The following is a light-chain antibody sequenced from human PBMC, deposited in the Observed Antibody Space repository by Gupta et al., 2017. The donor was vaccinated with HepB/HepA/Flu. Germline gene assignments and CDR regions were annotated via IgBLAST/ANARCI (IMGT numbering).Light chain of an antibody. Sequence: EIVMTQSPLSLPVTPGEPASISCRSSQSLLPSNGYNYLDWYLQKPGQSPQLLLYLGSIRASGVPDRFSRRGSGTXFTLKIXRVAAADVLVSYCRQPLQTPWTFGXGTKVEIK. CDR3: RQPLQTPWT. CDR2: LGS. J-gene: IGKJ1*01. CDR1: QSLLPSNGYNY. V-gene: IGKV2-28*01.